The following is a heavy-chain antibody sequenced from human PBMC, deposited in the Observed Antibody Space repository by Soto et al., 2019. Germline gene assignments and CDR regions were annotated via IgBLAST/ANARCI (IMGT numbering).Heavy chain of an antibody. V-gene: IGHV3-30-3*01. CDR3: ARDLTGNTPNYYYGMDV. CDR1: GFTFSSYA. D-gene: IGHD1-7*01. J-gene: IGHJ6*02. CDR2: ISCDGSNK. Sequence: GGSLRLSCAASGFTFSSYAMHWVRQAPGKGLEWVAVISCDGSNKYYADSVKGRFTISRDNSKNTLYLQMNSLRAEDTAVYYCARDLTGNTPNYYYGMDVWGQGTTVTVSS.